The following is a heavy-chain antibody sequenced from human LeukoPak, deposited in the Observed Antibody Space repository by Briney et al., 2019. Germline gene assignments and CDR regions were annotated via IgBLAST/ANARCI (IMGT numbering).Heavy chain of an antibody. CDR3: ARVFQYYMDV. D-gene: IGHD3-3*01. V-gene: IGHV3-20*04. CDR1: GFTFDDYG. Sequence: PGGSLRLSCAASGFTFDDYGMSWVRQAPGKGLEWVSGINGNGGSRGYADSVKGRFTISRDNAKNSLYLQMNSLRAEDTAVCYCARVFQYYMDVWGKGTTVTVSS. J-gene: IGHJ6*03. CDR2: INGNGGSR.